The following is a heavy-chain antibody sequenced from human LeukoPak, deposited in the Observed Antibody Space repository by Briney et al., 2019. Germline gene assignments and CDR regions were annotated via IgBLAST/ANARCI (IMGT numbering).Heavy chain of an antibody. CDR1: GFTFDDYA. Sequence: AGGSLRLSCAASGFTFDDYAMHWVRQAPGKGLEWVSGNSWKSGSIGYADSAKGRFTISRDNAKKSLYLQMNTLRVEDTAMYYCASLDTAKQPLANHWGQGTLVTVSS. CDR2: NSWKSGSI. J-gene: IGHJ5*02. D-gene: IGHD5-18*01. V-gene: IGHV3-9*01. CDR3: ASLDTAKQPLANH.